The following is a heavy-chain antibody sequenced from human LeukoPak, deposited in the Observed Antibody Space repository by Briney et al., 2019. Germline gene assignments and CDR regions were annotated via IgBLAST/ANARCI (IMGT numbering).Heavy chain of an antibody. CDR2: IIPILGIA. V-gene: IGHV1-69*02. J-gene: IGHJ4*02. CDR1: GGTFSSYT. Sequence: TSVKVSCMASGGTFSSYTISWVRQAPGQGLEWMGRIIPILGIANYAQKFKGRVTITADKSTSTAYMELSSLRFEDTAVYYCAGYYDSSGYFGWGQGTLVTVSS. D-gene: IGHD3-22*01. CDR3: AGYYDSSGYFG.